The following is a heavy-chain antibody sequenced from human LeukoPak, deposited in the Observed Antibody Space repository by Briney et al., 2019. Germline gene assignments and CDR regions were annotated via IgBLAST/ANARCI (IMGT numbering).Heavy chain of an antibody. J-gene: IGHJ6*02. CDR1: GFTSSSYA. CDR3: ARGFGDYYYGMDV. Sequence: GGSLRLSCAASGFTSSSYAMHWVRQAPGKGLEWVAVISYDGSNKYYADSVKGRFTISRDNSKNTLYLQMNSLRAEDTAVYYCARGFGDYYYGMDVWGQGTTVTVSS. V-gene: IGHV3-30-3*01. CDR2: ISYDGSNK. D-gene: IGHD3-10*01.